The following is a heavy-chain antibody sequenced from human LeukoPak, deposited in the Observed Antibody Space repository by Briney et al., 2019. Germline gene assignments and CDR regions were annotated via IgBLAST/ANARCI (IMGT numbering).Heavy chain of an antibody. CDR2: IRSKAYGGTT. V-gene: IGHV3-49*03. Sequence: GVLRLSCTASGFTFGDYATSWFRQAPGKGLEWVGFIRSKAYGGTTEYAASVKGRFTISRDDSKSIAYLQMNSLKTEDTAVYYCTREDRRWIQLWLRVFDYWGQGTLVTVSS. CDR3: TREDRRWIQLWLRVFDY. D-gene: IGHD5-18*01. J-gene: IGHJ4*02. CDR1: GFTFGDYA.